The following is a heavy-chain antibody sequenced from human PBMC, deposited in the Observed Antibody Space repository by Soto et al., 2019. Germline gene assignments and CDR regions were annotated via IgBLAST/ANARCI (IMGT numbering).Heavy chain of an antibody. CDR2: IKSKTDGGTT. J-gene: IGHJ4*02. V-gene: IGHV3-15*01. Sequence: GCLRLSCAASGFTFSNAWMSWVRQAPGKGLEWVGRIKSKTDGGTTDYAAPVKGRFTISRDDSKNTLYLQMNSLKTEDTAVYYCTRLYYDFWSGYWNAFDYWGQGTLFTVSS. D-gene: IGHD3-3*01. CDR1: GFTFSNAW. CDR3: TRLYYDFWSGYWNAFDY.